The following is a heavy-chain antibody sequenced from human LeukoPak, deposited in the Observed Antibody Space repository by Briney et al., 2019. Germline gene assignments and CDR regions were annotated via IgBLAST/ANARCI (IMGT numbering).Heavy chain of an antibody. J-gene: IGHJ5*02. V-gene: IGHV4-61*02. CDR1: GGSISSGSYY. CDR2: IYTSGST. Sequence: SQTLSLTCTVSGGSISSGSYYWSWIRQPAGKGLEWIGRIYTSGSTNYNPSLKSRVTISVDTSKNQFSLKLSSVTAADTAVYYCARDGDSGYQNWFDPWGQGTLVTVSS. CDR3: ARDGDSGYQNWFDP. D-gene: IGHD5-12*01.